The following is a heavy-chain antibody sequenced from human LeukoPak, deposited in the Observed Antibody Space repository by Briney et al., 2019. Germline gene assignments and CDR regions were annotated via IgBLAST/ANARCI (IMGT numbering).Heavy chain of an antibody. CDR3: AKDRLLRRMVRGVLAAP. CDR2: ISYDGSNK. D-gene: IGHD3-10*01. CDR1: GFTFSSYG. V-gene: IGHV3-30*18. J-gene: IGHJ5*02. Sequence: PGGSLRLSCAASGFTFSSYGMHWVRQAPGKGLEWVAAISYDGSNKYYADSVKGRFTISRDNSKNTLYLQMNSLRAEDTAVYYCAKDRLLRRMVRGVLAAPWGQGTLVTVSS.